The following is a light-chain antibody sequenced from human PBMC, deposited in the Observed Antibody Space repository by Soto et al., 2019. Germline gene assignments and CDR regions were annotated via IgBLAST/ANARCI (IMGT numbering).Light chain of an antibody. CDR2: EVS. J-gene: IGLJ1*01. V-gene: IGLV2-23*02. CDR3: CSYAGTYV. CDR1: SSDVGSYNL. Sequence: ALTQLALVSGSPGQSITISCTGTSSDVGSYNLVCWYQHHPGKAPKLMIFEVSKRPSGVSNRFSGSKSGNTASLTISGLQAEDEAEYYCCSYAGTYVFRTGTKVTVL.